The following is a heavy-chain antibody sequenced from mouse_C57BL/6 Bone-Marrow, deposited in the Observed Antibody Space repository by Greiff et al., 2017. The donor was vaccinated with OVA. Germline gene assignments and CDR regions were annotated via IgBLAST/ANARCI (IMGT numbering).Heavy chain of an antibody. D-gene: IGHD1-1*01. Sequence: EVKVVESGGGLVKPGGSLKLSCAASGFTFSSYAMSWVRQTPEKRLEWVATISDGGSYTYYPDNVKGRFTISRDNAKNNLYLQMSHLKSEDTAMYYCAGDPCSSPYWYFAVWGTGTTVTVSS. CDR3: AGDPCSSPYWYFAV. CDR1: GFTFSSYA. V-gene: IGHV5-4*01. CDR2: ISDGGSYT. J-gene: IGHJ1*03.